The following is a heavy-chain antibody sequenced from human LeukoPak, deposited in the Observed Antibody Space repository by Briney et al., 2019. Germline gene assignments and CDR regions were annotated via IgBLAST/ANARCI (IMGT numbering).Heavy chain of an antibody. CDR3: AKVYDDSGFYYDY. CDR2: ISGSGGNT. Sequence: GGSLRLSCAASGFTFSKYAMSWVRQAPGKGLEWVSAISGSGGNTYYADSVKGRFTISRDNSKSTLFLQMNSLRAEDTALYYCAKVYDDSGFYYDYWGQGTLVTVSS. J-gene: IGHJ4*02. CDR1: GFTFSKYA. V-gene: IGHV3-23*01. D-gene: IGHD3-22*01.